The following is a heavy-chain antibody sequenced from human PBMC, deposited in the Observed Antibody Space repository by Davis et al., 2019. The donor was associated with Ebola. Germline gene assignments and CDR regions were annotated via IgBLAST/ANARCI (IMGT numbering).Heavy chain of an antibody. CDR2: INGGNGDT. J-gene: IGHJ3*02. D-gene: IGHD6-19*01. Sequence: AASVKVSCKTSGYIFTRYSIHWVRQASGEGLEWVGWINGGNGDTKCSQKFQGRVTFTRDASASTAYMELSSLRSEDTAMYYCARDLGQWLVLGAFDIWGQGTMVTVSS. V-gene: IGHV1-3*01. CDR1: GYIFTRYS. CDR3: ARDLGQWLVLGAFDI.